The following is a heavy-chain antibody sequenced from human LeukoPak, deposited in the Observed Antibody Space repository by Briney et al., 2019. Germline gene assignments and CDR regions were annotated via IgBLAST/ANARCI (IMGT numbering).Heavy chain of an antibody. CDR3: ARESTNYVRYWYFDL. Sequence: ASVKLWCYASGYIFSAYFKHRERRARGQGQELKGSINPKSGATNYAQTFQGRVTITRDTSLSTAYMELSSLTSGDTAVYYCARESTNYVRYWYFDLWGRGALVTVSS. V-gene: IGHV1-2*02. J-gene: IGHJ2*01. CDR2: INPKSGAT. D-gene: IGHD4/OR15-4a*01. CDR1: GYIFSAYF.